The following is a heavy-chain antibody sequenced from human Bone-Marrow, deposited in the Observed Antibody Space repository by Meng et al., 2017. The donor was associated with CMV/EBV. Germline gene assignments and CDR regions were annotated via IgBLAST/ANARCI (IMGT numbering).Heavy chain of an antibody. D-gene: IGHD2-21*01. Sequence: GESLKISCKGSGYSFTSYWIGWVRQMPGKGLEWMGIIYPVDSDTRYSPSFQGQVTISADKSISTAYLQWSSLKASDTAMYYCARSYCGGDCYRHYYYYGMDVWGQGTTVTVSS. CDR1: GYSFTSYW. CDR3: ARSYCGGDCYRHYYYYGMDV. V-gene: IGHV5-51*01. J-gene: IGHJ6*02. CDR2: IYPVDSDT.